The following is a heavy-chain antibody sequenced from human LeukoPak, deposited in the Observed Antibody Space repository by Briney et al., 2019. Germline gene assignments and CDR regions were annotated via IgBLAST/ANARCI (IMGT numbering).Heavy chain of an antibody. V-gene: IGHV3-23*01. J-gene: IGHJ4*02. CDR3: ANLDPPRQLWFGELRRGY. Sequence: GGSLRLSCAASGFTFSSYAMSWVRQAPGKGLEWVSATSGSGGSTYYADSVKGRFTISRDNSKNTLYLQMNSLRAEDTAVYYWANLDPPRQLWFGELRRGYWGQGTLVTVSS. D-gene: IGHD3-10*01. CDR1: GFTFSSYA. CDR2: TSGSGGST.